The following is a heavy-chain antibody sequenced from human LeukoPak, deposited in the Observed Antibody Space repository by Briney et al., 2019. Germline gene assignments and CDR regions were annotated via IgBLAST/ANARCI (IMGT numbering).Heavy chain of an antibody. CDR2: ITGTGGST. J-gene: IGHJ3*02. D-gene: IGHD6-19*01. V-gene: IGHV3-23*01. Sequence: GGSLRLSCAASGFTFASYAMSWVRQAPGKGLEWVSAITGTGGSTYYSASVKGRFTISRDNSKNTLYLQMSSLRAEDTAMYYCAKVRDSRDWYKDAFDIWGQGTMVTVSS. CDR3: AKVRDSRDWYKDAFDI. CDR1: GFTFASYA.